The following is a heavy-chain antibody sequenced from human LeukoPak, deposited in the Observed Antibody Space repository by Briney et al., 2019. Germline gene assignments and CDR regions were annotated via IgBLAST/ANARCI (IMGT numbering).Heavy chain of an antibody. CDR3: ARGRGYGGNYLRSFDI. D-gene: IGHD1-26*01. V-gene: IGHV4-61*02. CDR1: GDSISNNIYY. Sequence: SQTLSLTCTVSGDSISNNIYYWSWIRQPPGKGLEWIGYNSGSTNYNPSLKSRVTILLDRSKNQFTLKLSSVTAADTAIYYCARGRGYGGNYLRSFDIWGQGTMVTVSS. J-gene: IGHJ3*02. CDR2: NSGST.